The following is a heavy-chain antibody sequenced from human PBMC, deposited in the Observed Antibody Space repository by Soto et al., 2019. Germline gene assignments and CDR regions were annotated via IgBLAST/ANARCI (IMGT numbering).Heavy chain of an antibody. CDR2: IYYSGRT. D-gene: IGHD2-21*02. CDR1: GESISSSSYY. CDR3: ARQRTTVVTQAYFDH. J-gene: IGHJ4*02. V-gene: IGHV4-39*01. Sequence: SETLSLTCIVSGESISSSSYYWGWIRQPPGKGLEWIGSIYYSGRTYYNPSSKSRVTISIDTSKNQFSLKLGSVTATDTAVYYCARQRTTVVTQAYFDHWGQGALVTVSS.